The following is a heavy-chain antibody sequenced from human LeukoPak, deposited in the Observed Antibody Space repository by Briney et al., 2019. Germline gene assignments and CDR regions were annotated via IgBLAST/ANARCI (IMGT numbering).Heavy chain of an antibody. CDR1: GYTFTSYG. V-gene: IGHV1-18*01. D-gene: IGHD6-19*01. Sequence: GASVKVSCKASGYTFTSYGISWVRQAPGQGLEWMGWISDYNGNTNYAQKLQGRVTMTTDTSTSTAYMELRSLRSDDTAVYYCARYGHSSVIIYYYGMDVWGQGTTVTVSS. CDR2: ISDYNGNT. J-gene: IGHJ6*02. CDR3: ARYGHSSVIIYYYGMDV.